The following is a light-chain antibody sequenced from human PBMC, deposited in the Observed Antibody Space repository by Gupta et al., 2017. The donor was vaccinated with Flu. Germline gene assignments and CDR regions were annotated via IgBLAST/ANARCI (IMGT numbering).Light chain of an antibody. CDR1: TGRVNSGSY. J-gene: IGLJ3*02. Sequence: QPVVTQEPSLTVSPGGTVTLTCGSTTGRVNSGSYPNWFQQKPGQTPRFLIYNTNYQLSWTPARSSGALLGDKAAMTLSGVQPEDAADYYCLLYFRGAQGVFGGGTKLTVL. V-gene: IGLV7-43*01. CDR2: NTN. CDR3: LLYFRGAQGV.